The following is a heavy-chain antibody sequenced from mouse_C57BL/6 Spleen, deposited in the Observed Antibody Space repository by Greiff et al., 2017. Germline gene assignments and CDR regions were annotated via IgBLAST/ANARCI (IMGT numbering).Heavy chain of an antibody. D-gene: IGHD2-3*01. V-gene: IGHV3-6*01. J-gene: IGHJ2*01. CDR1: GYSITSGYY. CDR2: ISYDGSN. CDR3: ARGIYDGYLYYFDY. Sequence: VQLKESGPGLVKPSQSLSLTCSVTGYSITSGYYWNWIRQFPGNKLEWMGYISYDGSNNYNPSLKNRISITRDTSKNQFFLKLNSVTTEDTATYYCARGIYDGYLYYFDYWGQGTTLTVSS.